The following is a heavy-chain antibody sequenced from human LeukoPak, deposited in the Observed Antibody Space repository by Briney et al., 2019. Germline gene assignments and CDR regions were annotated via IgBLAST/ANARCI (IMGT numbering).Heavy chain of an antibody. CDR2: IKQDGGEK. V-gene: IGHV3-7*01. Sequence: GGSLRLSCAASGFTFSSYWMSWVRQAPGKGLEWVANIKQDGGEKYYVDSVKGRFTISRDNAKNSLYLQMNSLRAEDTAVYYCAKVELPLAARGGGPHSNPFDYWGQGTLVTVSS. J-gene: IGHJ4*02. D-gene: IGHD3-10*01. CDR3: AKVELPLAARGGGPHSNPFDY. CDR1: GFTFSSYW.